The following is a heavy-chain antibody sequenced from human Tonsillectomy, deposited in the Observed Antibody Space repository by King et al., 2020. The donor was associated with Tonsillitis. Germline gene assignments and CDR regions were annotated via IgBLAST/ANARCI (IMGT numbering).Heavy chain of an antibody. Sequence: VQLVESGGGLVQPGGSLRLSCAASGFTFSSYAMSWVRQAPGKGLEWVSAISGSGGSTYYADSVKGRFTISRDNSKNTLYLQMNSLRAEDTAVYYCAKEGLAYCGGDCTAEYFQHWGQGTLVTVSS. CDR3: AKEGLAYCGGDCTAEYFQH. J-gene: IGHJ1*01. V-gene: IGHV3-23*04. CDR1: GFTFSSYA. CDR2: ISGSGGST. D-gene: IGHD2-21*02.